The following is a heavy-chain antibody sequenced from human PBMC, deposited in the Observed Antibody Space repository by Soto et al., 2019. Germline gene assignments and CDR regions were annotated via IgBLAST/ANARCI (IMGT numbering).Heavy chain of an antibody. V-gene: IGHV4-31*03. CDR2: MYYSGST. CDR3: ARVVAATHNDY. CDR1: GGSISSGGYY. J-gene: IGHJ4*02. D-gene: IGHD2-15*01. Sequence: QVQLQESGPGLVKPSQTLSLTCTVSGGSISSGGYYWSWLRQHQGKDLEWIGYMYYSGSTYYNPSLKSRVTISVHTSKNQFSLKLSSVTAEYTAVCYCARVVAATHNDYWGQGTLVTVSS.